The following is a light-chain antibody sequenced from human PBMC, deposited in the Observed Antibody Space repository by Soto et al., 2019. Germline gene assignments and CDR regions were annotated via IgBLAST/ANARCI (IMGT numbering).Light chain of an antibody. CDR1: SSDIGGYNS. J-gene: IGLJ1*01. V-gene: IGLV2-8*01. CDR3: SSYTDRNNLV. Sequence: QSVLTQSPSASGSPGQSVTISCTGTSSDIGGYNSVSWYQQHPGKATKVMIYDVSKRPSGVPDRFSGSKSCNTASLTVSALQADDEADYYCSSYTDRNNLVFGTGTKVTVL. CDR2: DVS.